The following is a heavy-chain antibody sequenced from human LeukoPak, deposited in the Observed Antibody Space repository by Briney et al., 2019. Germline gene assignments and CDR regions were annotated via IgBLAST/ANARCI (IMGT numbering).Heavy chain of an antibody. CDR3: ARAVAPDY. D-gene: IGHD5-12*01. CDR2: ISAYNGHT. J-gene: IGHJ4*02. CDR1: GYTFTSYG. Sequence: ASVKFSCKASGYTFTSYGISWVRQAPGQGLEWMGWISAYNGHTIYAQSLQGRVTMTTDTSTTTAYMELRNLRSDDTAVYYCARAVAPDYWGLGTLITVSS. V-gene: IGHV1-18*01.